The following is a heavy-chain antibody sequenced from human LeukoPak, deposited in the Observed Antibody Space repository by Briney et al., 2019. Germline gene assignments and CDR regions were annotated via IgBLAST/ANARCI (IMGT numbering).Heavy chain of an antibody. Sequence: SVKVSCKASGGTFSSYAISWVRQAPGQGLEWMGGIIPIFGTANYAQKFQGRATITADKSTSTAYMELSSLRSEDTAVYYCARSTKTYYYDSSGSYFDYWGQGTLVTVSS. CDR3: ARSTKTYYYDSSGSYFDY. CDR2: IIPIFGTA. V-gene: IGHV1-69*06. D-gene: IGHD3-22*01. CDR1: GGTFSSYA. J-gene: IGHJ4*02.